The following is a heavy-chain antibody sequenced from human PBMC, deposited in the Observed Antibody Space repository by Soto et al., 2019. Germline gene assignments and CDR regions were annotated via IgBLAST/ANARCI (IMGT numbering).Heavy chain of an antibody. CDR1: GGSISSGGYS. CDR2: IYHSGST. J-gene: IGHJ5*02. Sequence: SETLSLTCAVSGGSISSGGYSWSWIRQPPGKGLEWIGYIYHSGSTYYNPSLKSRVTISVDRSKNQFSLKLSSVTAADTAVYYCASERLDYGDYVEGGFDPLGQGTLVTVSS. CDR3: ASERLDYGDYVEGGFDP. V-gene: IGHV4-30-2*01. D-gene: IGHD4-17*01.